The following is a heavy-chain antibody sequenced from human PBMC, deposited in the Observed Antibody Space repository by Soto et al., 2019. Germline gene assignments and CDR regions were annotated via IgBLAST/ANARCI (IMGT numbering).Heavy chain of an antibody. V-gene: IGHV5-51*01. CDR1: CYSFTTYW. J-gene: IGHJ6*02. D-gene: IGHD3-22*01. CDR3: ARPSRINQQMIGYYHYGMHF. CDR2: IYPGDSDT. Sequence: GESLKISCKVSCYSFTTYWIGWLRQMPGKGLEWMGVIYPGDSDTRYSPSFQGQVTISADKSISTAYLQWSSLKASDTAIYYCARPSRINQQMIGYYHYGMHFLCQGTSHTVS.